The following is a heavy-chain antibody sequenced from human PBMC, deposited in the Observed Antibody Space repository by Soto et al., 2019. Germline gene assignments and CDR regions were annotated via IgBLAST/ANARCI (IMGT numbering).Heavy chain of an antibody. CDR2: ISYSGST. J-gene: IGHJ4*02. CDR1: GGSITSAY. Sequence: SETLSLTCTVSGGSITSAYWSWIRQPPGKGLECIGYISYSGSTNYNPSLKSRVTMSVDTSRNQFSLELRSVAATDTAVYYCARSKGTVTPSIFGYWGQGSLVTVSS. D-gene: IGHD1-7*01. CDR3: ARSKGTVTPSIFGY. V-gene: IGHV4-59*01.